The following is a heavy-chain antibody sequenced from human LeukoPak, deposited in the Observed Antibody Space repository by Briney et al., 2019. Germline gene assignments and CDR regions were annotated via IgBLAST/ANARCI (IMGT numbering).Heavy chain of an antibody. CDR2: ISSNGGNT. V-gene: IGHV3-64*01. CDR1: GFTFSSYA. J-gene: IGHJ4*02. D-gene: IGHD5/OR15-5a*01. Sequence: GGSLRLSCAASGFTFSSYAMHWVRQASGKGLEYVSSISSNGGNTHYANSAKGRFTISRDNSKNTLSLQMGSLRAEDLAVYYCARDLRSLPVSPVDYWGQGTLVTVSS. CDR3: ARDLRSLPVSPVDY.